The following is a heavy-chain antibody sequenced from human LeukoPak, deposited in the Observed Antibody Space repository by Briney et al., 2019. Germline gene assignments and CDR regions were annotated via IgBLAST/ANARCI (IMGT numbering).Heavy chain of an antibody. J-gene: IGHJ6*02. Sequence: GGSLRLSCAASGFTFSSYWMSWVRQAPGKGLEWVANIKQDGSEKYYVDSVKGRFTISRDNAKNSLYLQMNSLRAEDTAVYYCARDDCGGDCASYYYYGMDVWGQGTTVTVSS. CDR2: IKQDGSEK. CDR1: GFTFSSYW. D-gene: IGHD2-21*02. CDR3: ARDDCGGDCASYYYYGMDV. V-gene: IGHV3-7*01.